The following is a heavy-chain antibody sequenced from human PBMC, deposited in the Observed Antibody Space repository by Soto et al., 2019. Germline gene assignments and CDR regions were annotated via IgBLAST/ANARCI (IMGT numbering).Heavy chain of an antibody. CDR3: ERALATFGPGPNEF. J-gene: IGHJ4*02. V-gene: IGHV1-18*01. CDR2: ISVKNGNT. CDR1: GYFFTTYG. D-gene: IGHD3-3*01. Sequence: ASVKVSCKASGYFFTTYGISWVRQAPGQGLEWMGYISVKNGNTNYAQKFQGRVTLTTDTSTTTAYMELRSLTSDDTAMYYCERALATFGPGPNEFWGQGTLVTVSS.